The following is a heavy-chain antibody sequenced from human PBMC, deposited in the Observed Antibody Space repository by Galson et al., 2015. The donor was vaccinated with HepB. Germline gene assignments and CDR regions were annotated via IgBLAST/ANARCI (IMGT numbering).Heavy chain of an antibody. Sequence: SLRLSCAASGSTFGDYAMSWFRQAPGKGLEWVGFIRSKAYGGTTEYAASVKGRFTISRDDSKSIAYLQMNSLKTEDTAVYYCTRGEDYVWGSYRYYPEYFDYWGQGTLVTVSS. CDR2: IRSKAYGGTT. CDR1: GSTFGDYA. CDR3: TRGEDYVWGSYRYYPEYFDY. D-gene: IGHD3-16*02. V-gene: IGHV3-49*03. J-gene: IGHJ4*02.